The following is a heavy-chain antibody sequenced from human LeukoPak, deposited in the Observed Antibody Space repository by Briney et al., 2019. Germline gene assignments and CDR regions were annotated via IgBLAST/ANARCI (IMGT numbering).Heavy chain of an antibody. CDR1: GYTFTGYD. Sequence: ASVKVSCKASGYTFTGYDMHWVRQAPGQGLEWMGWINPNSGGTNYAQKFQGRVTMTRDTSISTAYMELIRLRSEDTAVYYCARDRVYYFDYWGQGTLVTVSS. V-gene: IGHV1-2*02. D-gene: IGHD2-8*01. J-gene: IGHJ4*02. CDR3: ARDRVYYFDY. CDR2: INPNSGGT.